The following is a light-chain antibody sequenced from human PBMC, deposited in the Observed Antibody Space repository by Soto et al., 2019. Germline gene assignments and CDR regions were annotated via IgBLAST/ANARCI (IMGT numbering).Light chain of an antibody. CDR1: QSVNSN. J-gene: IGKJ4*01. V-gene: IGKV3-15*01. CDR2: DAS. CDR3: QQYNFWPPLT. Sequence: EIVMTPSPATLSVSPGERATLSCRASQSVNSNLAWYRQKPGQAPRLLISDASTRATGVPARFSGSGSGTEFTLTISSLQSEDSGIYYCQQYNFWPPLTVGGGTKVEIK.